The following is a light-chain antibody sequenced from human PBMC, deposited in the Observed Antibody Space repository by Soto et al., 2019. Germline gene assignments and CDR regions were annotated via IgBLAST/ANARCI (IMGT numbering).Light chain of an antibody. CDR3: QKYNSAPPT. V-gene: IGKV1-5*01. CDR1: QTISSW. CDR2: DAS. J-gene: IGKJ1*01. Sequence: DIQMTQSPSTLSGSVGDRVTITCRASQTISSWLAWYQQKPGKAPKLLIYDASSLESGVPSRFSGSGSGTDFTLTISSLQPEDVATYYCQKYNSAPPTFGQGTKVDIK.